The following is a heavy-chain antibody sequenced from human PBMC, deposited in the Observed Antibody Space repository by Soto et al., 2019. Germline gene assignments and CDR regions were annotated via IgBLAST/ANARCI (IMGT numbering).Heavy chain of an antibody. J-gene: IGHJ5*02. Sequence: SETLSLTCSVSGGSMSRYYWSWIRKPAGKGLEWIGRIYSSGSANYDPSLKSRVSMSVDTSNNQFSLMLTSVTAADTAIYFCAREGYVSNWFDPWVEGDLVTV. V-gene: IGHV4-4*07. D-gene: IGHD3-16*01. CDR3: AREGYVSNWFDP. CDR1: GGSMSRYY. CDR2: IYSSGSA.